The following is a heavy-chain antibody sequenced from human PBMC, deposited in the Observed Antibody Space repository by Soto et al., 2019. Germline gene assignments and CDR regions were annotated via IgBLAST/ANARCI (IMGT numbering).Heavy chain of an antibody. CDR2: IKHSGNT. D-gene: IGHD4-4*01. CDR1: GGSFSGYY. J-gene: IGHJ6*03. V-gene: IGHV4-34*01. Sequence: SETLSLTCAVYGGSFSGYYWTWIRQSPGKGLEWIREIKHSGNTNYNPSLKSRVTITIDTSKNQFSLKLNSVTAADTAVYYCAGPRWNDYSKVDYMDVWGKGTTVTVSS. CDR3: AGPRWNDYSKVDYMDV.